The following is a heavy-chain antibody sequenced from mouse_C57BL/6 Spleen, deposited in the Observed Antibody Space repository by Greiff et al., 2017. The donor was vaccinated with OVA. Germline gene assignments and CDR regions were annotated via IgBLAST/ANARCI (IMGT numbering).Heavy chain of an antibody. CDR3: ARGDYYGSSSSGFAY. V-gene: IGHV1-50*01. CDR2: IDPSDSYT. Sequence: QVQLQQPGAELVKPGASVKLSCKASGYTFTSYWMQWVKQRPGQGLEWIGEIDPSDSYTNYNQKFKGKATLTVDTSSSTAYMHLSSLTSEDSAVYYCARGDYYGSSSSGFAYWGQGTLVTVSA. D-gene: IGHD1-1*01. CDR1: GYTFTSYW. J-gene: IGHJ3*01.